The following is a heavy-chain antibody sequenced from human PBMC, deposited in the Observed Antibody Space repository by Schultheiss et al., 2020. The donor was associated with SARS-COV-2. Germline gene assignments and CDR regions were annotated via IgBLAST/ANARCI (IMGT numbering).Heavy chain of an antibody. J-gene: IGHJ4*02. D-gene: IGHD2-15*01. CDR3: AKLSRKWVVAATATPLPLPDY. Sequence: SETLSLTCTVSGGSIYNYYWSWIRQPPGKGLEWIGSIYHSGSTYYNPSLKSRVTISVDTSKNQFSLKLSSVTAADTAVYYCAKLSRKWVVAATATPLPLPDYWGQGTLVTVSS. CDR2: IYHSGST. CDR1: GGSIYNYY. V-gene: IGHV4-59*04.